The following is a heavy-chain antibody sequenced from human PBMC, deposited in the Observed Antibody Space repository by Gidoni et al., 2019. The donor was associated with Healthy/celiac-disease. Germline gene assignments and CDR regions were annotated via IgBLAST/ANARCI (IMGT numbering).Heavy chain of an antibody. CDR1: VFPFRSYS. CDR2: ISSSSSTI. J-gene: IGHJ4*02. CDR3: ARVSVPFLFLERPLDY. V-gene: IGHV3-48*01. Sequence: EVQLVESGGGLVQPGGSLRLSCAASVFPFRSYSRNGVRPAPEKGLEGVSYISSSSSTIYYADSVKGRFTISRDNAKNSLYLQMNSLRAEDTAVYYCARVSVPFLFLERPLDYWGQGTLVTVSS. D-gene: IGHD1-1*01.